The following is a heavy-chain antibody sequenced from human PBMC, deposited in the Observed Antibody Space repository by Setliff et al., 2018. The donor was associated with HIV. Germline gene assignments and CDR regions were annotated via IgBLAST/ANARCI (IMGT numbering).Heavy chain of an antibody. CDR2: ISSSSSTI. CDR3: ARAEYGSGSYYLIVYYYGMDV. D-gene: IGHD3-10*01. Sequence: GGSLRLSCAASGLTFSSYSMNWVRQAPGKGLEWVSYISSSSSTIYYADSVKGRFTISRDNAKNSLYLQMNSLRAEDTAVYYCARAEYGSGSYYLIVYYYGMDVWGQGTTVTVS. V-gene: IGHV3-48*04. CDR1: GLTFSSYS. J-gene: IGHJ6*02.